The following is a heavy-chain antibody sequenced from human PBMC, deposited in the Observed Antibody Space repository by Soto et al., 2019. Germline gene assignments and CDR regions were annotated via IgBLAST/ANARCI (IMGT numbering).Heavy chain of an antibody. CDR2: ISGSGGST. D-gene: IGHD3-22*01. CDR1: GFTFSSDA. V-gene: IGHV3-23*01. CDR3: ATYRYEVIYYYGMDV. Sequence: VGSLRLSCAASGFTFSSDAMSWVRQAPGKGLEWVSAISGSGGSTYYADSVKGRFTISRDNSKNTLYLQMNSLRAEDTAVYYCATYRYEVIYYYGMDVWGQGTTVTVSS. J-gene: IGHJ6*02.